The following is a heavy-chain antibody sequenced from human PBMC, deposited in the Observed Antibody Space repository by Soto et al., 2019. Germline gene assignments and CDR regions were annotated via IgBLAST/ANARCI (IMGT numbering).Heavy chain of an antibody. CDR1: GFTFSSYA. V-gene: IGHV3-30-3*01. D-gene: IGHD6-13*01. Sequence: GGSLRLSCAASGFTFSSYAMHWVRQAPGKGLEWVAVISYDGSNKYYADSVKSRFTISRDNSKNTLYLQMNSLRAEDTAVYYCARVTTAGPGDYYYGMDVWGQGTTVTVSS. J-gene: IGHJ6*02. CDR3: ARVTTAGPGDYYYGMDV. CDR2: ISYDGSNK.